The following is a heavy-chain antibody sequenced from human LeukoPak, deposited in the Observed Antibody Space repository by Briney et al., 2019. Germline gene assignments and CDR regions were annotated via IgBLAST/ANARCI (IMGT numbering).Heavy chain of an antibody. CDR3: ARGGLMPADNWFDP. J-gene: IGHJ5*02. D-gene: IGHD3-16*01. CDR1: GGTFSSYT. V-gene: IGHV1-69*02. Sequence: SVKVSCKASGGTFSSYTISWVRQAPGQGLEWMGRTIPILGIANYAQKFQGRVTITADKSTSTAYMELSSLRSEDTAVYYCARGGLMPADNWFDPWGQGTLVTVSS. CDR2: TIPILGIA.